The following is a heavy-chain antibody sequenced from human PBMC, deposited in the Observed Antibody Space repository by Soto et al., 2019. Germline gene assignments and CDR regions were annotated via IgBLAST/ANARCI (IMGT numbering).Heavy chain of an antibody. CDR3: SRGKYTGRTRDYFFGMDV. CDR2: IASNADGGTT. D-gene: IGHD1-26*01. Sequence: PVGSLRLSCTASRFTFGEFSIHWVRQSPGTGLEWVGFIASNADGGTTEYAASVKGRFTISRDDSQRIAYLQMNSLKIEDTAVYYCSRGKYTGRTRDYFFGMDVWGQGTTVTVSS. CDR1: RFTFGEFS. V-gene: IGHV3-49*04. J-gene: IGHJ6*02.